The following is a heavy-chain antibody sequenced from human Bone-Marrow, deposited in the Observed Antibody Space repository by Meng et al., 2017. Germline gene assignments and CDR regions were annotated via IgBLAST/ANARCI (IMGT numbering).Heavy chain of an antibody. V-gene: IGHV1-69*06. CDR3: ARTGYSSGWYGTPLDY. CDR1: GYTFTGYY. J-gene: IGHJ4*02. D-gene: IGHD6-19*01. CDR2: IIPIFGTA. Sequence: SVKVSCKASGYTFTGYYMHWVRQAPGQGLEWMGGIIPIFGTANYAQKFQGRVTITADKSTSTAYMELSSLRSEDTAVYYCARTGYSSGWYGTPLDYWGQGTLVTVSS.